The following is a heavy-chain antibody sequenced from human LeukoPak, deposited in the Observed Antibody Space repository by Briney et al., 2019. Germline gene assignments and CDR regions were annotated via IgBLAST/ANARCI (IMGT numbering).Heavy chain of an antibody. V-gene: IGHV1-69*04. CDR2: IIPILGIA. J-gene: IGHJ4*02. CDR1: GGTFSSYA. CDR3: ARLMVDCSGGSCLDY. Sequence: GASMKVSCKASGGTFSSYAISWVRQAPGQGLEWMGRIIPILGIANYAQKFQGRVTITADKSTSTAYMELSSLRSEDTAVYYCARLMVDCSGGSCLDYWGQGTLVTVSS. D-gene: IGHD2-15*01.